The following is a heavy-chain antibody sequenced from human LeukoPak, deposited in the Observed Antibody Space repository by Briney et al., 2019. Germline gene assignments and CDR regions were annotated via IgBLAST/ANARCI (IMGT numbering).Heavy chain of an antibody. CDR2: ISYDGSNT. D-gene: IGHD3-22*01. CDR1: GFTFSSYA. Sequence: PGRSLRLSCAASGFTFSSYAIHWVRQAPGKGLEWVSVISYDGSNTYYADSVRGRFTISRDNSKNTLYLQMNSLRAEDTAVYYCARGYYYDSSGYLRLDYWGQGTLVTVSS. CDR3: ARGYYYDSSGYLRLDY. J-gene: IGHJ4*02. V-gene: IGHV3-30*04.